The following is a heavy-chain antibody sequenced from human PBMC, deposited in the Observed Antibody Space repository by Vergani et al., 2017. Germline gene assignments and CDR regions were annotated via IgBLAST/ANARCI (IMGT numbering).Heavy chain of an antibody. CDR1: GDSIITRSYY. V-gene: IGHV4-39*01. Sequence: QMQLQASGPGLVKASETLSLTCTVSGDSIITRSYYWGWIRQPPGKGLEWLGGIYNSGNGDSSSSLKSRVTISADTSKNQFSLRLTTVTAADTAVYYCASGKYYADSTSHFRGRYFDVWGRGTLVTVPS. CDR3: ASGKYYADSTSHFRGRYFDV. D-gene: IGHD3-16*01. J-gene: IGHJ2*01. CDR2: IYNSGNG.